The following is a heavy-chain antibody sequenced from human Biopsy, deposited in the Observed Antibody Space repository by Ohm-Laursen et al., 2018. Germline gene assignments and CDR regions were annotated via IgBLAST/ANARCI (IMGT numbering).Heavy chain of an antibody. D-gene: IGHD1-14*01. Sequence: ASVKVSCKASGYTFNTYGISWVRQAPGQGLEWMGWINAYNGDTDYAQKLQGRVSITTDTSTTTTYMELRSLRSDDTAVYYCARDLTRQPRRGAFDIWGQGTLVTVSS. V-gene: IGHV1-18*01. CDR3: ARDLTRQPRRGAFDI. CDR1: GYTFNTYG. CDR2: INAYNGDT. J-gene: IGHJ3*02.